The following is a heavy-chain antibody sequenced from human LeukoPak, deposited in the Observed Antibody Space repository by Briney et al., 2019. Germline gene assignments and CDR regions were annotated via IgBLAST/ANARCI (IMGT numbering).Heavy chain of an antibody. D-gene: IGHD7-27*01. Sequence: GGSLRLSCAASGFIFSKSWMSWVRQAPGKGLEWVANMNGDGSVKDYVDSVKGRFTISRDNARQSLYLQMSGLRAEDTAVYYCVNHTHWVAGDVWGQGTTVTVSS. V-gene: IGHV3-7*01. CDR2: MNGDGSVK. CDR3: VNHTHWVAGDV. CDR1: GFIFSKSW. J-gene: IGHJ6*02.